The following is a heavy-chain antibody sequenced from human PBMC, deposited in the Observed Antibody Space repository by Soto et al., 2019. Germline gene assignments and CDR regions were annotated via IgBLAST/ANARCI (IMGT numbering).Heavy chain of an antibody. V-gene: IGHV3-23*01. Sequence: PGGSLRLSCAASGFTFTYYSMAWVRQTPERGLEWISGMSIGYEKTFYADSVRGRFTVSRDSSRNTVHLQMHNLRADDTAIYYCVRWSGYGDLWGQGTRVTVSS. CDR1: GFTFTYYS. D-gene: IGHD4-17*01. CDR2: MSIGYEKT. J-gene: IGHJ4*02. CDR3: VRWSGYGDL.